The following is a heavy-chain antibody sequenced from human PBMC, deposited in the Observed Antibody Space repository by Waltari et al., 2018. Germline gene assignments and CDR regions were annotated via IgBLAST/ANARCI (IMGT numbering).Heavy chain of an antibody. CDR1: GGSFSGYY. Sequence: QVQLQQWGAGLLKPSETLSLTCAVYGGSFSGYYWSWIRQPPGKGLEWIGEINHSGSTNYNPSLKSRVTISVDTSKNQFSLKLSSVTAADTAVYYCARRRFFGITMVRVVGYYFDYWGQGTLVTVSS. D-gene: IGHD3-10*01. CDR2: INHSGST. V-gene: IGHV4-34*01. J-gene: IGHJ4*02. CDR3: ARRRFFGITMVRVVGYYFDY.